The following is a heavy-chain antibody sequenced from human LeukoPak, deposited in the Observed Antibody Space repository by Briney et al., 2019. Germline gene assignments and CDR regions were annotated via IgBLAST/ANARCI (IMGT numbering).Heavy chain of an antibody. CDR1: GGSISSGGYY. V-gene: IGHV4-31*03. D-gene: IGHD5-18*01. CDR3: ARLKVDTASLDY. J-gene: IGHJ4*02. CDR2: IYYSGST. Sequence: SETLSLTCTVSGGSISSGGYYWSWIRQHPGKGLEWIGYIYYSGSTYYNPSLKSRVTISVDTSKNQFSLKLSSVTAADTAVYYCARLKVDTASLDYWGQGTLVTVSS.